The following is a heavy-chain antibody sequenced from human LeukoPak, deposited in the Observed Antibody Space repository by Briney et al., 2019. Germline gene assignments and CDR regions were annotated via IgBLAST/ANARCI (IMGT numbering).Heavy chain of an antibody. CDR1: GFTFDDYA. D-gene: IGHD3-22*01. CDR3: AKDKLRSTNYYDSSGYILDY. Sequence: GGSLRLSCAASGFTFDDYAIHWVRQTPGKGLEWVSLISGDGGGTYYGDSVKGRFTISRDNSKNSLYLQMNNLRTEDTALYYCAKDKLRSTNYYDSSGYILDYWGQGTLVTVSS. V-gene: IGHV3-43*02. CDR2: ISGDGGGT. J-gene: IGHJ4*02.